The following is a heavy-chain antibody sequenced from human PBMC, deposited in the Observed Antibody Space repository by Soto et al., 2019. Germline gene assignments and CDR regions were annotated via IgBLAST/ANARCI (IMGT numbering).Heavy chain of an antibody. Sequence: QVQLVQSGGEVKQPGASVTVSCKTSGYTFTSYGISWVRQAPGQGLEWMGWISGYNGDTKYVQKFQGRVTLTTDTSTNTAYMEVRSLRSDDTAVYDCARDWVGDLAYWGQGTLVTVSS. CDR2: ISGYNGDT. CDR3: ARDWVGDLAY. CDR1: GYTFTSYG. D-gene: IGHD4-17*01. V-gene: IGHV1-18*01. J-gene: IGHJ4*02.